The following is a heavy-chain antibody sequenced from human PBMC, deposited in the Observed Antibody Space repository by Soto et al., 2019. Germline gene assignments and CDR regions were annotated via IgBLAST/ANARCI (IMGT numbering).Heavy chain of an antibody. CDR2: IIPIFGTA. J-gene: IGHJ4*02. D-gene: IGHD2-2*01. Sequence: GASVKVSCKASGGTFSSYAISWVRQAPGQGLEWMGGIIPIFGTANYAQKFQGRVTITADESTSTAYMELSSLRSEDTAVYYCARDRLVPAAIRFVFQGGFDYWGQGTLVTVSS. CDR3: ARDRLVPAAIRFVFQGGFDY. CDR1: GGTFSSYA. V-gene: IGHV1-69*13.